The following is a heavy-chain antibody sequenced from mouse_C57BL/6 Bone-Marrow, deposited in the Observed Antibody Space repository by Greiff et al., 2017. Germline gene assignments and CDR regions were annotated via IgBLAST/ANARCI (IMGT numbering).Heavy chain of an antibody. CDR1: GYTFTSYW. J-gene: IGHJ1*03. V-gene: IGHV1-59*01. CDR3: ARPTVVATPYWYFDV. D-gene: IGHD1-1*01. CDR2: IDPSDSYT. Sequence: QVQLQQPGAELVRPGTSVKLSCKASGYTFTSYWMHWVKQRPGQGLEWIGVIDPSDSYTNYNQKFKGKATLTVDKSSSTAYMQLSSLTSEDSAVYYCARPTVVATPYWYFDVWGTGTTVTVSS.